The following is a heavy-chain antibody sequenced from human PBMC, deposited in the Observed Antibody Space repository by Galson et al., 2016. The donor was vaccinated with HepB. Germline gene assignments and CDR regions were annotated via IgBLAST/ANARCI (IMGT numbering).Heavy chain of an antibody. J-gene: IGHJ4*02. Sequence: SLRLSCAASGFTLSDYWMNWVRQTPGKGLVWVSHLNPAGTNTAYADSVKGRFTFSRDNANNKLSLQMDSLRVEDTAVYYCVRDGAGRTTYDSWGQGTLVTVSS. D-gene: IGHD1-1*01. CDR3: VRDGAGRTTYDS. CDR2: LNPAGTNT. CDR1: GFTLSDYW. V-gene: IGHV3-74*01.